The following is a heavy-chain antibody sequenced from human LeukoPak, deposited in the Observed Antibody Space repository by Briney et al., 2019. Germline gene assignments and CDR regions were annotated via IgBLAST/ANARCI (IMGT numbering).Heavy chain of an antibody. CDR3: AREIGAREGSNV. D-gene: IGHD5-24*01. CDR2: IYNSGTT. CDR1: GGSISGSLYY. J-gene: IGHJ4*02. Sequence: SETLSLTCTVSGGSISGSLYYWGWIRQPPGKGLEWIGSIYNSGTTHYNPSLKSRVTISVDTSRNQFSLKLSSVTAADTAVYYCAREIGAREGSNVWGQGTLVTVSS. V-gene: IGHV4-39*02.